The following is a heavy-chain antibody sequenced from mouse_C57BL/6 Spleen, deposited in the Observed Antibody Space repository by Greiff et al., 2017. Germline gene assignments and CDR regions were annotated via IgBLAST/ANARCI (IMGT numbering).Heavy chain of an antibody. CDR3: ARGRGRYFDY. V-gene: IGHV1-55*01. D-gene: IGHD3-3*01. J-gene: IGHJ2*01. CDR2: IYPGSGST. CDR1: GYTFTSYW. Sequence: VKLQQSGAELVKPGASVKMSCKASGYTFTSYWITWVKQRPGQGLEWIGDIYPGSGSTNYNEKFKSKATLTVDTSSSTAYMQLSSLTSEDSAVYYCARGRGRYFDYWGQGTTLTVSS.